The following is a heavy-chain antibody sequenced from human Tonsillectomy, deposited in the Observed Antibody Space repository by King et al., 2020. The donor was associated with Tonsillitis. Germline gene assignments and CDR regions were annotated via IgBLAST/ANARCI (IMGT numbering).Heavy chain of an antibody. D-gene: IGHD4-11*01. V-gene: IGHV3-30*18. Sequence: VQLVESGGGVVQPGRSLRLSCAASGFTFSSYGMHWVRQAPGKGLEWVAVISYDGSNKYYADSVKGRFTISRDNSKNTLYLQMNSLRAEDTAVYYCAKDKRNYVFDYWGQGTLVAVSS. J-gene: IGHJ4*02. CDR3: AKDKRNYVFDY. CDR2: ISYDGSNK. CDR1: GFTFSSYG.